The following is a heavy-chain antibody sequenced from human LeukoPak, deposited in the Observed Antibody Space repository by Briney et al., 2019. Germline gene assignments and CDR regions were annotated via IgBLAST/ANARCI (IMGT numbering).Heavy chain of an antibody. CDR3: AAPETWGDYFDY. V-gene: IGHV3-23*01. D-gene: IGHD3-16*01. CDR1: GFTFSSYA. Sequence: GGSLRLSCAASGFTFSSYAMSWVRQAPGKGLEWVSAISGSGGSTYYADSVKGRFIISRDNSKNTLYLQMNSLRAEDTAVYYCAAPETWGDYFDYWGQGTLVTVSS. J-gene: IGHJ4*02. CDR2: ISGSGGST.